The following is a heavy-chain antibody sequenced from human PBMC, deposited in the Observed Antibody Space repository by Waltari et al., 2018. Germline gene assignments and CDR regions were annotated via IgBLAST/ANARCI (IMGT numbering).Heavy chain of an antibody. CDR1: GGSFSGYY. CDR2: INHNGNR. D-gene: IGHD2-15*01. J-gene: IGHJ6*02. CDR3: VRLEDCSGPGGNCYSGDSFALDV. Sequence: QVQLQQWGAGQLQPSETLSLTCAVYGGSFSGYYWGWIRQPPGKGLEWTGVINHNGNRNYNPSLRCRITMLVDTSRSQFALRVNSVTAADTAVYYCVRLEDCSGPGGNCYSGDSFALDVWGQGTTVTVSS. V-gene: IGHV4-34*02.